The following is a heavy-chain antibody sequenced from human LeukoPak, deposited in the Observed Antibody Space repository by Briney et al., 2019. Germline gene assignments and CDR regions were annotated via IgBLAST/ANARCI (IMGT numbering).Heavy chain of an antibody. V-gene: IGHV3-23*01. J-gene: IGHJ4*02. Sequence: GGSLRLSCAASGFTFSSYVMSWVRQAPGKGLEWVSSISGSGGSTYYADSVKGRFTISRDNSKNTLYLQMNSLRAEDTALYYCAKDGDAYYDSSGYALGYWGQGTLVTVSS. CDR2: ISGSGGST. CDR3: AKDGDAYYDSSGYALGY. CDR1: GFTFSSYV. D-gene: IGHD3-22*01.